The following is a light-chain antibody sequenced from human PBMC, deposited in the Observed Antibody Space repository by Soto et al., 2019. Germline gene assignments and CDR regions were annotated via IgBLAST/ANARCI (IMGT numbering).Light chain of an antibody. CDR1: SANIGTNT. J-gene: IGLJ2*01. Sequence: HSVLTQPPSASGTPGQRVTISCSGSSANIGTNTVIWYQHLPGAAPKLLIYSDNQRPSGVPDRFSGSKSGTSASLAISGLQSEDEADYYCAAWDVSLVVFGGGTKVTVL. CDR3: AAWDVSLVV. V-gene: IGLV1-44*01. CDR2: SDN.